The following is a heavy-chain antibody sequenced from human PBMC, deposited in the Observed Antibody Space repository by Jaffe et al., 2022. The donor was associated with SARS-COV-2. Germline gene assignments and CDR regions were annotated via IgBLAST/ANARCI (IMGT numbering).Heavy chain of an antibody. D-gene: IGHD3-9*01. J-gene: IGHJ4*02. CDR3: ARPRYYDILTGYYNY. Sequence: QVQLVESGGGVVQPGRSLRLSCAASGFTFSSYAMHWVRQAPGKGLEWVAVISYDGSNKYYADSVKGRFTISRDNSKNTLYLQMNSLRAEDTAVYYCARPRYYDILTGYYNYWGQGTLVTVSS. CDR2: ISYDGSNK. V-gene: IGHV3-30*04. CDR1: GFTFSSYA.